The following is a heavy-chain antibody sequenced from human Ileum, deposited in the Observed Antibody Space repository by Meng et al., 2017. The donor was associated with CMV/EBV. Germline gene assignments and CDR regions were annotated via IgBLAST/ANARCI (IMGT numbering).Heavy chain of an antibody. J-gene: IGHJ4*02. CDR2: IYYSGST. CDR1: GGSIRSGDYY. Sequence: QLLESGPRLVKPSQTLSLTCTCSGGSIRSGDYYWSWIRQPPGKGLEWIGYIYYSGSTYYNPSLKSRVTISVDTSKNQFSLKLSSVTAADTAVYYCAREIPSSSWYYLDYWGQGTLVTVSS. D-gene: IGHD6-13*01. CDR3: AREIPSSSWYYLDY. V-gene: IGHV4-30-4*08.